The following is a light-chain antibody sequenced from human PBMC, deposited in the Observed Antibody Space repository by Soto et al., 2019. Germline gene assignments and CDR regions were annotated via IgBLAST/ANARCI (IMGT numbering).Light chain of an antibody. V-gene: IGKV1-39*01. Sequence: DIQMTQSPSSLSASVGDRFTIICRASQTISSPLSWYQQKSGKVPELLIYDTSRLQSGVPSRFSGSRSGTDFTLTISTVQPEDFATYYCQHNYGTPAFGQGTRLEIK. J-gene: IGKJ5*01. CDR2: DTS. CDR3: QHNYGTPA. CDR1: QTISSP.